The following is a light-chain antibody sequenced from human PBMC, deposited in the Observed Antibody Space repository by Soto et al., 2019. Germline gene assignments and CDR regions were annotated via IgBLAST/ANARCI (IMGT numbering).Light chain of an antibody. CDR1: SSNIGADYD. CDR2: GNN. J-gene: IGLJ1*01. V-gene: IGLV1-40*01. Sequence: QSVLTQPPSVSGAPGQRITISCTGSSSNIGADYDVHWYQQRPGTAPKLLIFGNNKRPSGVPDRFSGSKSGSTASLTISGLQAEDEADYYCCSYAGSYSYAFATGTKVTVL. CDR3: CSYAGSYSYA.